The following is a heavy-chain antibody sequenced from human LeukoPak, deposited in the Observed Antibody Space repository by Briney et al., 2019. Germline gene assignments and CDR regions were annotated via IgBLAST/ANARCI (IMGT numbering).Heavy chain of an antibody. V-gene: IGHV1-2*06. CDR1: GYTFTSYY. CDR3: ASERGQQLAGNWFDP. D-gene: IGHD6-13*01. Sequence: ASVKVSCKASGYTFTSYYMHWVRQAPGQGLEWMGRINPNSGGTNYAQKFQGRVTMTRDTSISTAYMELSRLRSDDTAVYYCASERGQQLAGNWFDPWGQGTLVTVSS. J-gene: IGHJ5*02. CDR2: INPNSGGT.